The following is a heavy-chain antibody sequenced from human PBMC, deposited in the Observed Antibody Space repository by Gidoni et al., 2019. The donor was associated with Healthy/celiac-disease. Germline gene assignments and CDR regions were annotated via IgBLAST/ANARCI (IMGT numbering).Heavy chain of an antibody. CDR3: AKDTAYYDSSGYYFDY. Sequence: QVQLVESGGGVVQPERSLRLSCAASGFTFRSYGMHWVRQAPGKGLEWVAVISYDGSNKYYADSVKGRFTISRDNSKNTLYLQMNSLSAEDTAVYYCAKDTAYYDSSGYYFDYWGQGTLVTVSS. D-gene: IGHD3-22*01. V-gene: IGHV3-30*18. J-gene: IGHJ4*02. CDR1: GFTFRSYG. CDR2: ISYDGSNK.